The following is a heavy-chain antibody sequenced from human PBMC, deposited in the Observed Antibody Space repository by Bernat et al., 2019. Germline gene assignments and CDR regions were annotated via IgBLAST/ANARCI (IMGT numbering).Heavy chain of an antibody. CDR3: ARSRGRMWSTFDY. J-gene: IGHJ4*02. CDR2: IKGDGSEK. Sequence: EVQLLESGGGLVQPGGSLRLSCAASGLTFSSDWMSWVRQAPGKGLEWVANIKGDGSEKYYVDSVEGRFTISRDNAKSSLYLQMNSLRAEDTAVYHCARSRGRMWSTFDYWGQGTLVTVSS. V-gene: IGHV3-7*03. CDR1: GLTFSSDW. D-gene: IGHD2-21*01.